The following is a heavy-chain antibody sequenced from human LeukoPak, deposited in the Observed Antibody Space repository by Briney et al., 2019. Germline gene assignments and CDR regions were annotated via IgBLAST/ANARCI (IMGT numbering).Heavy chain of an antibody. Sequence: GRSLRLSCAASGFTFSSYGMHWVRQAPGKGLEWVAVIWYDGSNKYYADSVEGRFTISRDNSKNTLYLQMNSLRAEDTAVYYCAKDPIAAANDAFDIWGQGTMVTVSS. CDR2: IWYDGSNK. V-gene: IGHV3-33*06. CDR3: AKDPIAAANDAFDI. J-gene: IGHJ3*02. D-gene: IGHD6-25*01. CDR1: GFTFSSYG.